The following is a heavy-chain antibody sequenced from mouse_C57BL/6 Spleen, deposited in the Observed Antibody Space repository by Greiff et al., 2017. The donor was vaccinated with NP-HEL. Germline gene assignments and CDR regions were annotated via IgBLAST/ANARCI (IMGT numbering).Heavy chain of an antibody. J-gene: IGHJ1*03. CDR3: ARESSSYWYFDV. Sequence: VQLKQSGPELVKPGASVKIPCKASGYTFTDYNMDWVKQSHGKSLEWIGDINPNNGGTIYNQKFKGKATLTVDKSSSTAYMELRSLTSEDTAVYYCARESSSYWYFDVWGTGTTVTVSS. CDR2: INPNNGGT. V-gene: IGHV1-18*01. CDR1: GYTFTDYN. D-gene: IGHD1-3*01.